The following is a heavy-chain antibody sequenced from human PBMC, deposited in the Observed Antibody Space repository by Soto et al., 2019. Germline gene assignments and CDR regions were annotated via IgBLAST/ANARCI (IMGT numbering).Heavy chain of an antibody. CDR2: INHSGST. CDR3: ARGFGTNY. CDR1: GGSFSCYY. V-gene: IGHV4-34*01. D-gene: IGHD2-8*01. Sequence: SETLSLTCAVYGGSFSCYYWSWIRQPPGKGLEWIGEINHSGSTNYNPSLKSRVTISVDTSKNQFSLKLSSVTAADTAVYYCARGFGTNYWGQGTLVTVSS. J-gene: IGHJ4*02.